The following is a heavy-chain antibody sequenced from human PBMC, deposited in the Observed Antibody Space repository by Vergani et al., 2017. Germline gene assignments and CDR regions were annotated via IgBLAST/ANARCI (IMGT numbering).Heavy chain of an antibody. CDR3: ARAKRDRTFDY. J-gene: IGHJ4*02. D-gene: IGHD2-15*01. CDR1: GYTLTELS. Sequence: QVQLVQSGAEVKKPGASVKVSCKVSGYTLTELSMHWVRQAPGKGLEWMGWINPNSGGTNYAQKFQGRVTMTRDTSISTAYMELRRLRSDDTAVYYCARAKRDRTFDYWGQGTLVTVSS. V-gene: IGHV1-2*02. CDR2: INPNSGGT.